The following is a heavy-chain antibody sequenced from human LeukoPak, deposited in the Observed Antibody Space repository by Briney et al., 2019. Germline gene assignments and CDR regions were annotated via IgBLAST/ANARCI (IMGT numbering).Heavy chain of an antibody. J-gene: IGHJ4*02. CDR1: GITFSIYA. Sequence: GGSLRLSCAVSGITFSIYAMGWVRQTPGKGLEWLSAISGSGGNTYYADSVKGRFTISRDNSRNTLYLQMNSLRAEDTAVYYCAKIVAAALDYWGQGTLVTVSS. V-gene: IGHV3-23*01. CDR3: AKIVAAALDY. CDR2: ISGSGGNT. D-gene: IGHD6-13*01.